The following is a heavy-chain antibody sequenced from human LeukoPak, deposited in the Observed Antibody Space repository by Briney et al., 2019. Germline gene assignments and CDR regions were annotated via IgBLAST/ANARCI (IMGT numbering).Heavy chain of an antibody. CDR2: INANTGVT. CDR3: ARDHNWGPDY. Sequence: ASVKVSCKASSYSFTSYGISWVRQAPGQGLEWMGWINANTGVTHYAVKFQGRVTITRDTSISTVYMDLSSLQSDDTAVYYCARDHNWGPDYWGQGTLVLVSS. V-gene: IGHV1-2*02. D-gene: IGHD7-27*01. J-gene: IGHJ4*02. CDR1: SYSFTSYG.